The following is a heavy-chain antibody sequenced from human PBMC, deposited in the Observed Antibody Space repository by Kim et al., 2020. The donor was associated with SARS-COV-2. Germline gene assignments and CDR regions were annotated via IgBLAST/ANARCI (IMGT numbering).Heavy chain of an antibody. V-gene: IGHV3-30*18. CDR2: ISYDGSNK. D-gene: IGHD3-9*01. J-gene: IGHJ3*02. Sequence: GGSLRLSCAASGFTFSSYGMHWVRQAPGKGLEWVAVISYDGSNKYYADSVKGRFTISRDNSKNTLYLQMNSLRAEDTAVYYCAKGLRYFDWLLRPDAFDIWGQGKMVTVSS. CDR3: AKGLRYFDWLLRPDAFDI. CDR1: GFTFSSYG.